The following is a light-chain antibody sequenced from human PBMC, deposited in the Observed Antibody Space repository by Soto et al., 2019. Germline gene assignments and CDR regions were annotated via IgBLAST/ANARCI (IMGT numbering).Light chain of an antibody. CDR2: SNN. CDR1: SSNIGSNY. V-gene: IGLV1-47*02. CDR3: AAWDDSLSGRVV. Sequence: QSVLTQPPSASGTPGQRVTISCSGSSSNIGSNYVFWYQQLPGTAPELLIYSNNQRPSGVPDRFSGSKSGTSASLAISGLRSEDEADHYCAAWDDSLSGRVVFGGGTKVTVL. J-gene: IGLJ2*01.